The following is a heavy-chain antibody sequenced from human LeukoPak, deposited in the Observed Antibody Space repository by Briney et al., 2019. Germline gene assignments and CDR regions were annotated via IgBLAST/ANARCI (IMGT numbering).Heavy chain of an antibody. Sequence: ASVKVSCKASGYTFTDYYIHWVRQAPGRELEWVGWINPNSGGTNYAQKFQGRVTMTRDTSISTAYMELSRLRPDDTAVYYCSRPRDEGGLYWNFDLWGRGTLVTVSS. CDR2: INPNSGGT. CDR1: GYTFTDYY. V-gene: IGHV1-2*02. D-gene: IGHD2-15*01. CDR3: SRPRDEGGLYWNFDL. J-gene: IGHJ2*01.